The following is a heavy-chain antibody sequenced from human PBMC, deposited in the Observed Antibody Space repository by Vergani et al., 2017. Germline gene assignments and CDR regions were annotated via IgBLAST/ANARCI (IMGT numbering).Heavy chain of an antibody. CDR2: INHSGGT. Sequence: QVQLQESGPGLVKPPGTLSLTCAVSGGPISSSNWWSWVRQPPGKGLEWIGEINHSGGTNYNPSLKTRVTISVDKSKNQFSLRLSSVTAADTAVYYCARFYGSGRFFDYWGQGTLVTVSS. CDR3: ARFYGSGRFFDY. V-gene: IGHV4-4*03. J-gene: IGHJ4*02. CDR1: GGPISSSNW. D-gene: IGHD3-10*01.